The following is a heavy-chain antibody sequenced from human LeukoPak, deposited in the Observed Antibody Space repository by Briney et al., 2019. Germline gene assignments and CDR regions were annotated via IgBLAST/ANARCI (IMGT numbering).Heavy chain of an antibody. Sequence: GGSLRLSCVATGFTFKSVSMSWVRQAPGKGLEWVAFIGHVAGDIFYADSVKGRFTISRDDANDSVYLQMNSLRVDDTAVYFCARDPYTGSMFDYWGHGTLVTVSS. J-gene: IGHJ4*01. D-gene: IGHD1-1*01. CDR3: ARDPYTGSMFDY. CDR2: IGHVAGDI. V-gene: IGHV3-21*01. CDR1: GFTFKSVS.